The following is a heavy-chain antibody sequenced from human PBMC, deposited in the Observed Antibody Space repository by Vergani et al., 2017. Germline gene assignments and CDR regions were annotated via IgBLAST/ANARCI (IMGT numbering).Heavy chain of an antibody. V-gene: IGHV3-30*02. CDR2: IRSDESRG. D-gene: IGHD2-15*01. J-gene: IGHJ4*02. CDR1: GFAFRTYG. CDR3: AKEVGGYCSGGTCYPEY. Sequence: QVQLVESGGGVVQPGRSLRLSCVASGFAFRTYGMHWVRQAPGKGLEWVAFIRSDESRGYYGDSMEGPFTISRDNSKNTLYLQMKSLRPEDTAVYYCAKEVGGYCSGGTCYPEYWGQGTLVIVSS.